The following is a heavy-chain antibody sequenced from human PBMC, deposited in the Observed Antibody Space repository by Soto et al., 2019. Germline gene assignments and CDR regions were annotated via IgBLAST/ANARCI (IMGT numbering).Heavy chain of an antibody. D-gene: IGHD6-19*01. CDR2: ISSSSSYI. Sequence: WWSLRLSCAASVFTFSSYSMNWFRQAPGKGLEWVSSISSSSSYIYYADSVKGRFTISRDNAKNSLYLQMNSLRAEDTAVYYCAREVPHSSGWFLYWGQGTLVTVSS. V-gene: IGHV3-21*01. CDR3: AREVPHSSGWFLY. CDR1: VFTFSSYS. J-gene: IGHJ4*02.